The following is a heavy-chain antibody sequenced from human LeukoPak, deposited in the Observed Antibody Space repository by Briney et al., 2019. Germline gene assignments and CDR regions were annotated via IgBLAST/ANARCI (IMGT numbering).Heavy chain of an antibody. V-gene: IGHV3-7*01. CDR2: IKQDGSEK. Sequence: GGSLRLSCAASGFTFSSYWMSWVRQAPGKGLEWVANIKQDGSEKYYVDSVKGRFTISRDNAKNSLYLQMNSLRAEDTAVYYCARDSRYGSGSYLAFDIWGQGTMVTVSS. CDR3: ARDSRYGSGSYLAFDI. J-gene: IGHJ3*02. CDR1: GFTFSSYW. D-gene: IGHD3-10*01.